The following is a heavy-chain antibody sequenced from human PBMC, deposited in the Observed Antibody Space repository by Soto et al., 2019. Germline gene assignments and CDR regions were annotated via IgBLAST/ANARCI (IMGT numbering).Heavy chain of an antibody. CDR1: GFTFSSYG. V-gene: IGHV3-23*01. D-gene: IGHD2-15*01. J-gene: IGHJ4*02. CDR2: ISASGTQT. CDR3: AEGSGYFDH. Sequence: LRLSCAASGFTFSSYGMHWVRQAPGKGLEWVSSISASGTQTFHADSVRGRFTISRDYSKNMLHLEINSLRAEDTAVYYCAEGSGYFDHWGQGTLVTVSS.